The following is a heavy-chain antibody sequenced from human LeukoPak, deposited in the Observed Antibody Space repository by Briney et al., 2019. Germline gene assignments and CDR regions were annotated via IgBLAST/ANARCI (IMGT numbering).Heavy chain of an antibody. CDR1: GGSISCYY. V-gene: IGHV4-59*01. CDR3: ARDSPVRSGSVAGDDWWWFDP. D-gene: IGHD6-19*01. Sequence: SETLSLTCTVSGGSISCYYWSWIRQPPGKGLEWIGYIYTSGSTNYNPSLKSRVTISVDTSKNQFSLKLSSVTAADTAVYYCARDSPVRSGSVAGDDWWWFDPWGQGTLVTVSS. CDR2: IYTSGST. J-gene: IGHJ5*02.